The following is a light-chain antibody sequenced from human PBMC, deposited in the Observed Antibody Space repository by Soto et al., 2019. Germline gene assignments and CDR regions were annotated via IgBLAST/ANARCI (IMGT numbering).Light chain of an antibody. J-gene: IGLJ1*01. CDR2: EVT. V-gene: IGLV2-23*02. CDR1: SSDVGTYNL. CDR3: CSYAGSSSSI. Sequence: QSVLTQPASVSGSPGQSITISCSGTSSDVGTYNLVSWYQQYPGKAPRLMIYEVTKRPSGVSNRFSGSKSGNTASLTISGLQPEDEADYYCCSYAGSSSSIFVTGTKVTVL.